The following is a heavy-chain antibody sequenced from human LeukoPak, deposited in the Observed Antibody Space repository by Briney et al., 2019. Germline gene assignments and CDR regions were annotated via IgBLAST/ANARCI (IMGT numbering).Heavy chain of an antibody. V-gene: IGHV3-48*03. D-gene: IGHD3-3*01. Sequence: PGGSLRLSCAACGFTFSSYEMNWVRQAPGKGLEWVSYISSSGSTIYYADSVKGRFTISRDNAKNSLYLQMNSLRAEDTAVYYCARTNYDFWSGYYTALDYWGQGTLVTVSS. CDR1: GFTFSSYE. CDR3: ARTNYDFWSGYYTALDY. J-gene: IGHJ4*02. CDR2: ISSSGSTI.